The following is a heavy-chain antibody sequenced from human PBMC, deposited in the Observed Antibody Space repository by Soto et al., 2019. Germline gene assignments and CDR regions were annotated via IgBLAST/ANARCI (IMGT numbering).Heavy chain of an antibody. CDR3: AKGFWAAIWHAGEDTNYGMDV. Sequence: GGSLRLSCAASGFTFSSYAMSWVRQAPGKGLEWVSAISGSGGSTYYADSVKGRFTISRDNSKNTLYLQMNSLRAEDTAVYYCAKGFWAAIWHAGEDTNYGMDVWGQGTTVTVSS. J-gene: IGHJ6*02. CDR1: GFTFSSYA. V-gene: IGHV3-23*01. D-gene: IGHD5-18*01. CDR2: ISGSGGST.